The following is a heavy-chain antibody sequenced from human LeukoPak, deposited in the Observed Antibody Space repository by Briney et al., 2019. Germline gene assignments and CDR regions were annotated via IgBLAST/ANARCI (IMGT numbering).Heavy chain of an antibody. J-gene: IGHJ5*02. CDR2: MNPTSGNT. V-gene: IGHV1-8*03. Sequence: ASVEVSCKASGYTFTSYDINWVRQATGQGLGWMGWMNPTSGNTAYAQKFQGRVTITSNTSISTAYMELSSLRSEDTAVYYCARGRSMWYYDSSGYYTTSSEYNWFDPWGQGTLVTVSS. CDR3: ARGRSMWYYDSSGYYTTSSEYNWFDP. CDR1: GYTFTSYD. D-gene: IGHD3-22*01.